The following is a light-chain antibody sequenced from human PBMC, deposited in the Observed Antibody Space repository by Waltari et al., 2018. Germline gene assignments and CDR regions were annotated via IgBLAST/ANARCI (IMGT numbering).Light chain of an antibody. V-gene: IGLV2-14*03. J-gene: IGLJ1*01. CDR1: SSDVGGYDY. Sequence: QSALTQPASVSGSPGQTITISCTGTSSDVGGYDYVSWYQQYPGKAPKLVIYDVSNRPSGASNRFSGSKSGNTASLIISGLLAEDEADYYCSSYSSNSLYVFGTGTKVTVL. CDR3: SSYSSNSLYV. CDR2: DVS.